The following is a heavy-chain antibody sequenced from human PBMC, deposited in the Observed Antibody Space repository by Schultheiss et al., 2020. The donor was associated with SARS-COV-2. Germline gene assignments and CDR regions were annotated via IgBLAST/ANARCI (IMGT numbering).Heavy chain of an antibody. D-gene: IGHD2-2*02. Sequence: SETLSLTCAVSGGSISSYYWSWIRQPPGKGLEWIGSIYHSGSTNYNPSLKSRVTMSVDTSKNQFSLKLSSVTAADTAVYYCARAGICSSTSCYTALDYWGQGTLVTVSS. CDR1: GGSISSYY. CDR3: ARAGICSSTSCYTALDY. V-gene: IGHV4-59*01. CDR2: IYHSGST. J-gene: IGHJ4*02.